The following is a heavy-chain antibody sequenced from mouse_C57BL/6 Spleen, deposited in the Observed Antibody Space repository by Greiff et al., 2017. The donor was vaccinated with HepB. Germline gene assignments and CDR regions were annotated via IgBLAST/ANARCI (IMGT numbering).Heavy chain of an antibody. Sequence: VQLQQSGAELVRPGASVTLSCKASGYTFTDYEMHWVKQTPVHGLEWIGAIDPETGGTAYNQKFKGKAILTADKSSSTAYMELRSLTSEDSAVYYCTRFSYSNYAVAYWGQGTLVTVSA. J-gene: IGHJ3*01. D-gene: IGHD2-5*01. CDR2: IDPETGGT. CDR3: TRFSYSNYAVAY. V-gene: IGHV1-15*01. CDR1: GYTFTDYE.